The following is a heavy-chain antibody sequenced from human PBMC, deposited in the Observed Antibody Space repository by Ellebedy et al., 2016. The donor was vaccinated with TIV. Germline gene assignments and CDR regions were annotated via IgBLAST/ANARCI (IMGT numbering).Heavy chain of an antibody. V-gene: IGHV3-48*01. CDR3: ARQRLRLGELSLLFDL. CDR1: RFTFSNYG. D-gene: IGHD3-16*02. CDR2: ISSSSSTV. Sequence: GGSLRLSCAASRFTFSNYGMNWVRQTPGKGLEWISYISSSSSTVYYADSLEGRFTVSRDNAKNSLYLQVNSLRGEDTAVYYCARQRLRLGELSLLFDLWGQGTLVTVSS. J-gene: IGHJ4*02.